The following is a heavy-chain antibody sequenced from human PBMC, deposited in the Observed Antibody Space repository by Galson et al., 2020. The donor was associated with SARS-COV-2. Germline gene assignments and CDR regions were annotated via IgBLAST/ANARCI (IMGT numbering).Heavy chain of an antibody. CDR2: IYISERT. Sequence: SETLSLTCTVSGVSISSSRYYWSWIRQPAGKGLEWIRRIYISERTNYNPSHNSLVTISADTSKNQFPLRLTSVTDADTAVYCCARECRWELYLDFWGQGSLVTVSS. CDR1: GVSISSSRYY. CDR3: ARECRWELYLDF. D-gene: IGHD1-26*01. V-gene: IGHV4-61*02. J-gene: IGHJ4*02.